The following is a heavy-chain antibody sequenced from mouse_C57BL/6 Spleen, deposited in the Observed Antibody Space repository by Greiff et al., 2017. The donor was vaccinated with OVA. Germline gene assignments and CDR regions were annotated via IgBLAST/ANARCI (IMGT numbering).Heavy chain of an antibody. CDR1: GYTFTDYN. Sequence: VQLQESGPELVKPGASVKIPCKASGYTFTDYNMDWVKQSHGKSLEWIGDINPNNGGTIYNQKFKGKATLTVDKSSSTAYMELRSLTSEDTAVYYCARHGSSYWYFDVWGTGTTVTVSS. V-gene: IGHV1-18*01. D-gene: IGHD1-1*01. J-gene: IGHJ1*03. CDR3: ARHGSSYWYFDV. CDR2: INPNNGGT.